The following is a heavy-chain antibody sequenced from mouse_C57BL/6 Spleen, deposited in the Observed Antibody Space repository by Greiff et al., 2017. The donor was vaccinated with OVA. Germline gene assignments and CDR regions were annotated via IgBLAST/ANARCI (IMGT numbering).Heavy chain of an antibody. D-gene: IGHD3-3*01. Sequence: VQLQQPGAELVKPGASVKMSCKASGYTFTSYWITWVKQRPGQGLEWIGDIYPGSGSTNYNEKFKSKATLTVDTSSSTAYMQLSSLTSEDSAVYYCARSPSLGDYAMDYWGQGTSVTVSS. CDR3: ARSPSLGDYAMDY. CDR1: GYTFTSYW. V-gene: IGHV1-55*01. J-gene: IGHJ4*01. CDR2: IYPGSGST.